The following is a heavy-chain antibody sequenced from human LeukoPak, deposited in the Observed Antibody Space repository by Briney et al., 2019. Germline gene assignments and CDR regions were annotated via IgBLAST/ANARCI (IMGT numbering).Heavy chain of an antibody. CDR1: GGSISSYY. CDR2: IYYSGST. J-gene: IGHJ4*02. V-gene: IGHV4-59*08. CDR3: ARWSSYRSDY. D-gene: IGHD5-12*01. Sequence: SETLSLTCTVSGGSISSYYWSWIRQPPGKGLEWIGYIYYSGSTNYNPSLKSRVTISVDTSKNQFSLKLSSVTAADTAVYYCARWSSYRSDYWGQGTLVTVSS.